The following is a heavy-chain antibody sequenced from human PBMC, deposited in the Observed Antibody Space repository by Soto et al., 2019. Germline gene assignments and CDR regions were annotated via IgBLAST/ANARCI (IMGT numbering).Heavy chain of an antibody. CDR3: AKDLEGWNYFDYYGMDV. CDR1: GFTFSSYG. Sequence: GGSLRLSCAASGFTFSSYGMHWVRQAPGKGLEWVAVISYDGSNKYYADSVKGRFTISRDNSKNTLYLQMNSLRAEDTAVYYCAKDLEGWNYFDYYGMDVWGQGTTVTVSS. CDR2: ISYDGSNK. V-gene: IGHV3-30*18. D-gene: IGHD1-7*01. J-gene: IGHJ6*02.